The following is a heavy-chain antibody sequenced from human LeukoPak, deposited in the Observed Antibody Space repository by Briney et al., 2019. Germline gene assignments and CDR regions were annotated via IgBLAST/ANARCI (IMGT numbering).Heavy chain of an antibody. D-gene: IGHD3-9*01. CDR3: ARHSRDYGILTGYYLDY. V-gene: IGHV4-39*01. CDR2: IYYSGST. J-gene: IGHJ4*02. Sequence: PSETLSLTCTVSGGSISSSSYYWGWIRQPPGKGLEWIGSIYYSGSTYYNPSLKSRVTISVDTSKNQFSLKLSSVTAADTAVYYCARHSRDYGILTGYYLDYWGQGTLVTVSS. CDR1: GGSISSSSYY.